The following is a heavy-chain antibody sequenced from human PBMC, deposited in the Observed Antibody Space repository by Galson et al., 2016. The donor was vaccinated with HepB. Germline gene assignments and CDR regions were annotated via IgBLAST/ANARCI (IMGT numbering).Heavy chain of an antibody. Sequence: SVKVSCKASGGTFSSYAISWVRQAPGQGLEWMGGIIPIFGSANFAQKFQGRVTITADESTNTAYMELRSLRSEDTAVYYCARTEKHCSSIRCYLEFDYWGQGTLVTVSS. D-gene: IGHD2-2*01. CDR3: ARTEKHCSSIRCYLEFDY. CDR1: GGTFSSYA. CDR2: IIPIFGSA. J-gene: IGHJ4*02. V-gene: IGHV1-69*13.